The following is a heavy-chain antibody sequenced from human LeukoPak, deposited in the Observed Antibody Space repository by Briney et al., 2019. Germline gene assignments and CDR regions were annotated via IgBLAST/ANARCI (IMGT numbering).Heavy chain of an antibody. V-gene: IGHV3-48*01. J-gene: IGHJ4*02. CDR2: ISSSSVTI. D-gene: IGHD3-22*01. CDR3: ARGSDDSSGYYSGAGARADY. Sequence: GGSLKLSCTASGFTFSNYSLNWVRQAPGQGLEWVAYISSSSVTIYYAGSVQDRFTISRDNAKNSLYLQMNALTAEDTAVYYCARGSDDSSGYYSGAGARADYWGQGTLVTVSS. CDR1: GFTFSNYS.